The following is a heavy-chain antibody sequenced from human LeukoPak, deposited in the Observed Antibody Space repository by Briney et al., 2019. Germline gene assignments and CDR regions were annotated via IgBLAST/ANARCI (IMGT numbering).Heavy chain of an antibody. CDR3: AREVIVVVPAAINWCDP. Sequence: GGSLRLSCAASGFTFSSYWMHWVRQAPGKGLVWVSRINSDGSSTSYADSVKGRFTISRDNAKNTLYLQMNSLRAEDTAVYYCAREVIVVVPAAINWCDPWGQGTLVTVSS. V-gene: IGHV3-74*01. D-gene: IGHD2-2*01. J-gene: IGHJ5*02. CDR2: INSDGSST. CDR1: GFTFSSYW.